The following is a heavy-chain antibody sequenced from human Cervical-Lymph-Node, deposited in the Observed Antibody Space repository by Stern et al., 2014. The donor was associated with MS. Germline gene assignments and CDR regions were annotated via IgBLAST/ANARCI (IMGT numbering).Heavy chain of an antibody. J-gene: IGHJ5*02. V-gene: IGHV1-69*01. CDR2: IFPVFGTP. CDR3: ALSSETSDRWYSLGYDL. CDR1: GGTFTMFP. Sequence: QMQLVQSGAEVTKPGSSVKVSCKASGGTFTMFPSSLVRQAPGQGLEWMGGIFPVFGTPTYAQELRGRVTITADVTTSTVYMELSSLRSDDTAVYYCALSSETSDRWYSLGYDLWGQGTLVTVSS. D-gene: IGHD6-13*01.